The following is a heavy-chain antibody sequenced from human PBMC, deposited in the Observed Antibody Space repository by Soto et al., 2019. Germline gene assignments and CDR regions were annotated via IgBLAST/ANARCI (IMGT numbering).Heavy chain of an antibody. V-gene: IGHV4-39*01. CDR3: ARRYGWLYFVY. CDR2: IFYSGST. J-gene: IGHJ4*02. Sequence: SETLSLTCTVSGDSISSSNYFWGWIRQPPGKGLEWIGTIFYSGSTYYNPSLKSRVTISVDTSKNQFSLKLTSVTAADTALYYCARRYGWLYFVYWGQGSLVTV. D-gene: IGHD6-19*01. CDR1: GDSISSSNYF.